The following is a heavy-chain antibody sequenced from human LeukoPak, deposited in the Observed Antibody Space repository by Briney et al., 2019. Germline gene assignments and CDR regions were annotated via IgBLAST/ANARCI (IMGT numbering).Heavy chain of an antibody. Sequence: GGSLRLSCAASGFTFRTFWMSWVRQAPGKGLEWVANINEDGSEKYYVDSVKGRFTISRDNGKNSLYLQMSSLRVEDTAVYYCARGGTRRSADFWGQGTLVTVSS. CDR3: ARGGTRRSADF. J-gene: IGHJ4*02. CDR2: INEDGSEK. D-gene: IGHD1-7*01. CDR1: GFTFRTFW. V-gene: IGHV3-7*01.